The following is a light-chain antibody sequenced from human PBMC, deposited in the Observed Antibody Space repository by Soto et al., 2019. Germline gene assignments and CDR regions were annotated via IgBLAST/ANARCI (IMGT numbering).Light chain of an antibody. CDR3: QQYGSSPWT. Sequence: EIVLTQSPCTLSLSPGERATLSCRASQSVSSNYLAWYQQKTGQTPRLLIYIASSRAPGIPDRFSGSGSGTHFTLTISRVEPEDFAVYYCQQYGSSPWTFGQGTKVEIK. CDR1: QSVSSNY. CDR2: IAS. J-gene: IGKJ1*01. V-gene: IGKV3-20*01.